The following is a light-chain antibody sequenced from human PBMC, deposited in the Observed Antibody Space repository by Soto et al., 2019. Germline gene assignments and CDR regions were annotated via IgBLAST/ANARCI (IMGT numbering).Light chain of an antibody. CDR3: QQYNNWPWT. Sequence: EMVMTQSPATLSVSPGERATLSCRAIQSVSSNLAWYQQKPGQAPRLLIYGVSTRSPGVPARFSGSGSGTDFTLTINSLQSEDFAVYYCQQYNNWPWTFGQGTKVDIK. CDR1: QSVSSN. CDR2: GVS. J-gene: IGKJ1*01. V-gene: IGKV3-15*01.